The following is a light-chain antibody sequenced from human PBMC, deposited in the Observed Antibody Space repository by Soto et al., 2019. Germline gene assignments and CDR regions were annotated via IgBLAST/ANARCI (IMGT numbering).Light chain of an antibody. CDR3: QQRNNWPTVT. J-gene: IGKJ5*01. Sequence: EIVLTQSPATLSLSPGERATLSCRASQSVSRNLAWYQQKPGQAPRLLINDASNRATGIPARFSGSGSGTDFTLTISNLEPEDFAVYYCQQRNNWPTVTFGQGTRLEIK. V-gene: IGKV3-11*01. CDR2: DAS. CDR1: QSVSRN.